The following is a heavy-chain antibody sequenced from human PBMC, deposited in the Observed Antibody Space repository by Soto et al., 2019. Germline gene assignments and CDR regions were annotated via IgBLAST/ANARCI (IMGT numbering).Heavy chain of an antibody. J-gene: IGHJ4*02. Sequence: QVQLQESGPGLVKPSQTLSLTCTVSGGSISSGGYYWSWIRQHPGKGLEWIGYIYYSGSTYYNPSPKTRATIAGDTSNNQVSLELRSVTAADTAVYYCAREPLTWGQGTLVTVSS. CDR2: IYYSGST. CDR3: AREPLT. V-gene: IGHV4-31*03. CDR1: GGSISSGGYY.